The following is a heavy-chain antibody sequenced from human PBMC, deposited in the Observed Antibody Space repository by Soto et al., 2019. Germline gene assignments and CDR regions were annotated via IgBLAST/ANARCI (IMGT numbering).Heavy chain of an antibody. J-gene: IGHJ5*02. CDR3: ARVNKEADGLNWFDT. CDR2: IYSGGST. V-gene: IGHV3-53*01. CDR1: GFTVSSNY. Sequence: GGSLRLSCAASGFTVSSNYMSWVRQAPGKGLEWVSVIYSGGSTYYADSVKGRFTISRDNSKNTLYLQMNSLRAEDTAVYYCARVNKEADGLNWFDTWGQGTLVTVSS. D-gene: IGHD6-13*01.